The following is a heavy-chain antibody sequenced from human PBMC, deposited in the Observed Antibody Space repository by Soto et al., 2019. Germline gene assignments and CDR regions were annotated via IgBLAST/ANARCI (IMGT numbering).Heavy chain of an antibody. CDR2: IGIAGDT. CDR1: GFTFSSYD. J-gene: IGHJ3*02. Sequence: GSLRLSCAASGFTFSSYDMHWVRQATGEGLEWVAAIGIAGDTYYPASVQGRFTISRDNAKNSLYLQMNSLRAEDTAVYYCARWGSAVVVVAAPDDAFDIWGQGTMVTVSS. CDR3: ARWGSAVVVVAAPDDAFDI. D-gene: IGHD2-15*01. V-gene: IGHV3-13*04.